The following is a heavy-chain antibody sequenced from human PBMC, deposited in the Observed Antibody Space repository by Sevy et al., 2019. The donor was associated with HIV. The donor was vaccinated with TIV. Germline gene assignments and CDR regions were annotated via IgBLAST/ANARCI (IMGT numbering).Heavy chain of an antibody. CDR2: IYYSGST. CDR3: ARHPGTAYFDY. CDR1: GGSISSSSYY. J-gene: IGHJ4*02. Sequence: SETLSLTCTVSGGSISSSSYYWGWIRQPPGKGLEWIASIYYSGSTYYNPSLKSRVTISVDTSKNQFSLRLSSVTAADSAVYYGARHPGTAYFDYWGQGTLVTVSS. V-gene: IGHV4-39*01. D-gene: IGHD1-1*01.